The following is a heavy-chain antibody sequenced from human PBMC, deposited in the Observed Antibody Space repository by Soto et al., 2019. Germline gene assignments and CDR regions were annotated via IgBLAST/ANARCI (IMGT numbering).Heavy chain of an antibody. D-gene: IGHD3-16*01. CDR1: GFTFRNHA. J-gene: IGHJ4*02. Sequence: QVQLLESGGAVVQPGRSLRLSCAASGFTFRNHALQWVRQAPGKGLEWVAVISYDGGTQDYADSVRGRVTISRDKSKDTLYLEMNSLRTEDTAVYFCARAQAKGMITPDDSWGKGTLVTVSS. CDR3: ARAQAKGMITPDDS. V-gene: IGHV3-30-3*01. CDR2: ISYDGGTQ.